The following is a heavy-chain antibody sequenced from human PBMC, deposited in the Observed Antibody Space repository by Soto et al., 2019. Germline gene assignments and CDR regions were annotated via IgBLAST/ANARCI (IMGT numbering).Heavy chain of an antibody. V-gene: IGHV4-39*01. CDR3: ARLSPPTIVGATYWFDP. J-gene: IGHJ5*02. CDR1: GGSISSSSYY. Sequence: LSLPCTVSGGSISSSSYYWGWIRQPPGKGLEWIGSIYYSGSTYYNPSLKSRVTISVDTSKNQFSLKLSSVTAADTAVYYCARLSPPTIVGATYWFDPWGQGTLVTVSS. D-gene: IGHD1-26*01. CDR2: IYYSGST.